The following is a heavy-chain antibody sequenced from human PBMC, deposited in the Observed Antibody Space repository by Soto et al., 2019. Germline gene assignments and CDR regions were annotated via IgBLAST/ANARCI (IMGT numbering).Heavy chain of an antibody. CDR2: ISSSGSTI. CDR1: GFTFSDYY. Sequence: GGSLRLSCAASGFTFSDYYMSWIRQAPGKGLEWVSYISSSGSTIYYADSVKGRFTISRDNAKNSLYLQMNSLRAEDTAVYYCARHTHGYYGSGSYYPYYGMDVWGQGTTVTVSS. J-gene: IGHJ6*02. D-gene: IGHD3-10*01. V-gene: IGHV3-11*01. CDR3: ARHTHGYYGSGSYYPYYGMDV.